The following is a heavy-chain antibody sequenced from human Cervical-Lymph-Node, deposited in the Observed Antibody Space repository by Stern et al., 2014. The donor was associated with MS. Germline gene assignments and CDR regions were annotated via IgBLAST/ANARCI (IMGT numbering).Heavy chain of an antibody. Sequence: EVQLVEYGGGLVQPGGSLRLSCAASGFTFSDHYMDWVRQAPGKGLEWIGRSRNKAKSYTTNYAASVKGRFTISRDYSKNSLYLQMDSLKTEDTAVYYCAREAYGDYWGQGTLVTVSS. CDR1: GFTFSDHY. V-gene: IGHV3-72*01. D-gene: IGHD4-17*01. CDR2: SRNKAKSYTT. CDR3: AREAYGDY. J-gene: IGHJ4*02.